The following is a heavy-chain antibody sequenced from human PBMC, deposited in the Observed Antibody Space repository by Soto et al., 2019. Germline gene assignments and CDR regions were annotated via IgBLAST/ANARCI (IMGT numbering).Heavy chain of an antibody. J-gene: IGHJ4*02. V-gene: IGHV4-39*01. Sequence: PSETLSLTCTVSGGSISSSSYYWGWIRQPPGKGLEWIGYIYYSGSTYYNPSLKSRVTISVDTYKNQFSLKLSSVTAAETAVYYCARRGGDMGNAFDHWGQGNLVTVSS. D-gene: IGHD3-16*01. CDR1: GGSISSSSYY. CDR3: ARRGGDMGNAFDH. CDR2: IYYSGST.